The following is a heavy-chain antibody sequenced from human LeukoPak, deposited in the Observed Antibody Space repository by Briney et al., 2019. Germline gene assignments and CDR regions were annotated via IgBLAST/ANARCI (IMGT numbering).Heavy chain of an antibody. CDR2: ISYDGSSK. J-gene: IGHJ4*02. Sequence: GRSLRLSCAASGFTFSSYGMHWVRQAPGKGLEWVAVISYDGSSKYYADSVKGRFTISRDNSKNTLYLQMNSLRAEDTAVYYCAKDGLVVWGQGTLVTVSS. CDR3: AKDGLVV. D-gene: IGHD2-15*01. V-gene: IGHV3-30*18. CDR1: GFTFSSYG.